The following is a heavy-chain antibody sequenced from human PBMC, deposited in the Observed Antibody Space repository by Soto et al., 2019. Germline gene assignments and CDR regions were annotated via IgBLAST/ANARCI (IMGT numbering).Heavy chain of an antibody. D-gene: IGHD2-15*01. CDR3: ARVIRYCSGGSCYSGDFDY. Sequence: SETLSLTCTVSGGSISSGGYYWSWIRQHPGKGLEWIGYIYYSGSTYYNPSLKSRVTISVDTSKNQFSLKLSSVTAADTAVYYCARVIRYCSGGSCYSGDFDYWGQGTLVTVSS. V-gene: IGHV4-31*03. CDR2: IYYSGST. CDR1: GGSISSGGYY. J-gene: IGHJ4*02.